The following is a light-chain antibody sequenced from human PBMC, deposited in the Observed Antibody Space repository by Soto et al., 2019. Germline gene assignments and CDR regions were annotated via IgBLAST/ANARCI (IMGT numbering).Light chain of an antibody. CDR2: DAS. V-gene: IGKV1-5*01. CDR3: QQYNSYSWT. Sequence: DIQMTHSPSTLSTSLPPRAPITGRASQSISSWLAWYQQKPGKAPKLLIYDASSLESGVPSRFSGSGSGTEFTLTISSLQPDDFATYYCQQYNSYSWTFGQGTKVDIK. CDR1: QSISSW. J-gene: IGKJ1*01.